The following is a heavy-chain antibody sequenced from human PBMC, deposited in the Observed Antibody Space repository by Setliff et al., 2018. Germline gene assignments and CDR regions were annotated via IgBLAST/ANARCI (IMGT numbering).Heavy chain of an antibody. V-gene: IGHV1-3*01. CDR1: GYTFTSYA. J-gene: IGHJ6*02. CDR3: ATSGATDYYGMDV. Sequence: GASVKVSCKASGYTFTSYALHWVRQAPGQSLEWMGWINAGNGNTIYAQKFQGRVTMTEDTSTDTAYMELSSLRSEDTAVYYCATSGATDYYGMDVWGQGTTVTV. CDR2: INAGNGNT. D-gene: IGHD1-26*01.